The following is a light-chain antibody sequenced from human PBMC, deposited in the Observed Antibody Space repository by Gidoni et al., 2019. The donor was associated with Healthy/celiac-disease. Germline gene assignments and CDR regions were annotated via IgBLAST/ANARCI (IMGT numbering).Light chain of an antibody. J-gene: IGLJ3*02. V-gene: IGLV2-14*03. CDR3: ISYTSSSTRV. CDR2: DVS. CDR1: SSDVGGYNY. Sequence: QSALTQPASVSGSPGQSITISCTGTSSDVGGYNYVSWYQQHPGKAPKRMIYDVSHRPSGVSNRFSGSKSGNTASLTISVLQAEDEADYYCISYTSSSTRVFGGGTKLTVL.